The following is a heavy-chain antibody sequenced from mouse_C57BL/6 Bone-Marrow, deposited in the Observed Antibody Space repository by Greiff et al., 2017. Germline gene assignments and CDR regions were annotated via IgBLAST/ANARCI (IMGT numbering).Heavy chain of an antibody. J-gene: IGHJ2*01. D-gene: IGHD2-1*01. Sequence: EVKLMESGPELVKPGASVKIPCKASGYTFTDYNMDWVKQSHGKSLEWIGDINPNNGGTIYNQKFKGKATLTVDKSSSTAYMELRSLTSEDTAVYYCARCYYGNYDYWGQGTTLTGSS. CDR1: GYTFTDYN. CDR3: ARCYYGNYDY. V-gene: IGHV1-18*01. CDR2: INPNNGGT.